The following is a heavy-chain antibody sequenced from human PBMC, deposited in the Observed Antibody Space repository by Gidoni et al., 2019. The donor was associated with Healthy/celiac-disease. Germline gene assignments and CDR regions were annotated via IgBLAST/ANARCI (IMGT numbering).Heavy chain of an antibody. V-gene: IGHV4-39*01. CDR3: ARAILLGGYFDY. Sequence: QLQLQESGPGLVKPSETLSLTCTVSGGSISSSSYYWGWIRQPPGKGLEWIGSIYYSGSTYYNPSLKSRVTISVDTSKNQFSLKLSSVTAADTAVYYCARAILLGGYFDYWGQGTLVTVSS. J-gene: IGHJ4*02. CDR2: IYYSGST. D-gene: IGHD3-10*01. CDR1: GGSISSSSYY.